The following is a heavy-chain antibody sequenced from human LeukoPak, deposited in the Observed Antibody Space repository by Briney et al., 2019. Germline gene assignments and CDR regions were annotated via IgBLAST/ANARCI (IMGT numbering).Heavy chain of an antibody. D-gene: IGHD5-24*01. Sequence: PGGSLRLSCAASGFTFSNYAMSWVRQAPGKGLEYVTAISANGGSTNYADSVKGRFTISRDNSENMVYLQMSSLRPEDTAVYFCVKERWQPTRWGQGTLVTVSS. CDR1: GFTFSNYA. CDR2: ISANGGST. CDR3: VKERWQPTR. V-gene: IGHV3-64D*09. J-gene: IGHJ4*02.